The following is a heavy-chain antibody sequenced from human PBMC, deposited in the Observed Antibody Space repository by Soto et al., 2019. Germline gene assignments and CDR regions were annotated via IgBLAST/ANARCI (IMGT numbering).Heavy chain of an antibody. V-gene: IGHV4-59*01. CDR1: GGSISNYY. CDR3: ASGGNWFDP. Sequence: SESLSLTCNVSGGSISNYYWTWIRQSPEKGLEWIGYMYYNGNINYNPSLKSRVTISIDTSKNQFSLTLKSVSAADTAVYYCASGGNWFDPWGQGGLVTVSS. D-gene: IGHD3-16*01. J-gene: IGHJ5*02. CDR2: MYYNGNI.